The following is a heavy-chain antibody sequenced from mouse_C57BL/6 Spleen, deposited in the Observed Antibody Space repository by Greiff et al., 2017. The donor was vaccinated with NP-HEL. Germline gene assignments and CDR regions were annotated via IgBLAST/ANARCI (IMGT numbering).Heavy chain of an antibody. CDR3: ARLEPYDGYCSAWFAY. Sequence: QVQLQQSGAELARPGASVKLSCKASGYTFTSYGISWVKQRTGQGLEWIGEIYPRSGNTYYNEKFKGKATLTADKSSSTAYMELRSLTSEDSAVYFCARLEPYDGYCSAWFAYWGQGTLVTVSA. V-gene: IGHV1-81*01. CDR1: GYTFTSYG. D-gene: IGHD2-3*01. J-gene: IGHJ3*01. CDR2: IYPRSGNT.